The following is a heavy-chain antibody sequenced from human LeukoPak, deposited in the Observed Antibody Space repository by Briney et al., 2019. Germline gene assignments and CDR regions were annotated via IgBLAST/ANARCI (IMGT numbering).Heavy chain of an antibody. D-gene: IGHD2-8*01. CDR2: INGDGSAT. CDR1: GFTFRRHW. V-gene: IGHV3-74*01. Sequence: GGSLRLSCAASGFTFRRHWMHWVRQAPGKGLVWVSRINGDGSATYYADSVKGRFSISRDNPKNTLYLHMHSLRAEDTAVYYCARVLGYCTNGVCHTRFDYWGQGTLVAVSS. CDR3: ARVLGYCTNGVCHTRFDY. J-gene: IGHJ4*02.